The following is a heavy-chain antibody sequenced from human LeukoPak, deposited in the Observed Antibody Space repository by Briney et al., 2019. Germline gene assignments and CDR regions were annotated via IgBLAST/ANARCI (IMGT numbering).Heavy chain of an antibody. V-gene: IGHV3-74*01. CDR1: GFSVNSDY. J-gene: IGHJ4*02. D-gene: IGHD3-9*01. Sequence: GGSLRLSCAASGFSVNSDYMSWVRQAPGKGLVWVSRINPDGSRTDYADSVRGRFTISRDNAKNTLYLQMNSLRVEDTAVYFCAKSMTGLDDYWGQGTLVTVSS. CDR2: INPDGSRT. CDR3: AKSMTGLDDY.